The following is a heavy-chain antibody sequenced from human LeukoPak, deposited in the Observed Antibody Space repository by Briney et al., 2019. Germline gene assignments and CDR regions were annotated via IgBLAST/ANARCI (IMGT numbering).Heavy chain of an antibody. CDR3: VRNIVGANAFDY. CDR2: FYHGGNT. Sequence: SETLSLTCAVSGGSISSINWWSWVRQPPGKGLEWIGEFYHGGNTDYNPSLKSRVSISVDKSKNQFSLKLSSVTAADTAVYYCVRNIVGANAFDYWGQGTLVTASS. V-gene: IGHV4-4*02. CDR1: GGSISSINW. J-gene: IGHJ4*02. D-gene: IGHD1-26*01.